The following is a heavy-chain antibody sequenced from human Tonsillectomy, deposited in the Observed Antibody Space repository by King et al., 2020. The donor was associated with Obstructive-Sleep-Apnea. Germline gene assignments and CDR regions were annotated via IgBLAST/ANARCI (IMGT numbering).Heavy chain of an antibody. CDR2: IYYSGST. J-gene: IGHJ2*01. Sequence: VQLQESGPGLVKPSETLSLTCTVSGGSISGYYWNWIRQPPGGGLEWIGYIYYSGSTNYNPSLKSRVSISVDTSKNQFSLKLSSVTAADTAVYYCARLRGTEYRETYWYFDLWGRGTLVTVSS. CDR1: GGSISGYY. D-gene: IGHD4-11*01. CDR3: ARLRGTEYRETYWYFDL. V-gene: IGHV4-59*08.